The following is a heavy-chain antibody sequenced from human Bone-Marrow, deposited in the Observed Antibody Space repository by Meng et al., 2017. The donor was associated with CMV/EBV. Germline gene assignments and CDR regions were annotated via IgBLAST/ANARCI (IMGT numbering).Heavy chain of an antibody. J-gene: IGHJ5*02. CDR3: TRGRGSTHKGNWFDP. Sequence: ASVKVSCKASGYTFTSYDINWVRQATGQGLEWMGWMNPNSGNTAYAPKFQGRLTMTRNTSINTAYMDLSSLRSEDTAIYYCTRGRGSTHKGNWFDPWGPGTLVTVSS. D-gene: IGHD3-10*01. CDR1: GYTFTSYD. V-gene: IGHV1-8*01. CDR2: MNPNSGNT.